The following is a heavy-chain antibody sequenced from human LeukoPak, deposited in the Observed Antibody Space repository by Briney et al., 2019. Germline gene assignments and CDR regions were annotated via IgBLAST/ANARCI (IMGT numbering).Heavy chain of an antibody. CDR2: ISSSGST. Sequence: SQTLSLTCTVSGDSISSGDYYWSWIRQPAGKGLEWIGRISSSGSTNYNPSLKSRVTISVDTSKNQFSLKLSSVTAADTAVYYCARDSHGYSGYDYIGYYYYYMDVWGKGTTVTVSS. D-gene: IGHD5-12*01. CDR3: ARDSHGYSGYDYIGYYYYYMDV. J-gene: IGHJ6*03. V-gene: IGHV4-61*02. CDR1: GDSISSGDYY.